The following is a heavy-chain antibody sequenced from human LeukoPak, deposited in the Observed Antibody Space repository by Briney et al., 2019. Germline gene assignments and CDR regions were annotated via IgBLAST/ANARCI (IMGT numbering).Heavy chain of an antibody. CDR3: AKVKLAWNDGGRYFDY. CDR2: ISGSGGST. D-gene: IGHD1-1*01. J-gene: IGHJ4*02. V-gene: IGHV3-23*01. Sequence: GGSLRLSCAASGFTFSSYAMSWVRQAPGKGLEWVSTISGSGGSTYYADSVKGRFTISRDNSKNTLYLQMNSLRAEDTAVYYCAKVKLAWNDGGRYFDYWGQGTLVTVSS. CDR1: GFTFSSYA.